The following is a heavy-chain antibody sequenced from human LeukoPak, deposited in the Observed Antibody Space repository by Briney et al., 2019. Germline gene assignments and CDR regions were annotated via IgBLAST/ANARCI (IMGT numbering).Heavy chain of an antibody. D-gene: IGHD3-16*01. Sequence: KTSETLSLICTVSGGSMNSYYWTWIRQPPGKGLEYIGYIDFTGSANSRPSLENRVTISADTSRSQFSLTMTSVTAADAAVYYCARGRGGGKPTFGGGIRSSFFDSWGQGTLVVVSS. V-gene: IGHV4-59*13. CDR1: GGSMNSYY. CDR2: IDFTGSA. CDR3: ARGRGGGKPTFGGGIRSSFFDS. J-gene: IGHJ4*02.